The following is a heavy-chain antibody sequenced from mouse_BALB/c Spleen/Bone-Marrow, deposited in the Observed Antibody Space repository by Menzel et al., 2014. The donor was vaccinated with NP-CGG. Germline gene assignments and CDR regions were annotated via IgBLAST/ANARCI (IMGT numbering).Heavy chain of an antibody. Sequence: EVHLVESGGGLVQPGGSLRLSCATSGFTFXDYYMSWVRQPPGKALEWLGFIRNKANGYTTEYSASVKGRSTISRDNSQSILYLQMNTLRAEDSATYYCARDDYYAMDYWGQGTSVTVSS. V-gene: IGHV7-3*02. CDR3: ARDDYYAMDY. J-gene: IGHJ4*01. CDR2: IRNKANGYTT. CDR1: GFTFXDYY.